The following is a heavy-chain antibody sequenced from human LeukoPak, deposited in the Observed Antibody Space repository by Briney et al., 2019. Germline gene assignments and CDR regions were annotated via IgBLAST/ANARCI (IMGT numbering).Heavy chain of an antibody. Sequence: GGSLRLSCAAYGFTFSSFAMSWVRRAPGKGLEWVSVISDSGGTTYSADSVKGRFTISRDNSKNTLYLQMISLRAEDTAAYFCAKERGNNSGNTNGYFDYWGQGTLVTVSS. CDR1: GFTFSSFA. CDR2: ISDSGGTT. V-gene: IGHV3-23*01. CDR3: AKERGNNSGNTNGYFDY. J-gene: IGHJ4*02. D-gene: IGHD4-23*01.